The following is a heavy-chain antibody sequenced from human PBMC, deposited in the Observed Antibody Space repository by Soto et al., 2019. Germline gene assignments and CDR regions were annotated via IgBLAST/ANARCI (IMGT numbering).Heavy chain of an antibody. J-gene: IGHJ5*02. Sequence: SETQSLTCTVSGGSISSYYWSWIRQPAGKGLEWIGRIYTSGSTNYNPSLKSRVTMSVDTSKNQFSLKLSSVTAADTAMYYCAGHPNDFWSGYFRRGWFDPWGQGTLVTVS. CDR1: GGSISSYY. V-gene: IGHV4-4*07. CDR2: IYTSGST. D-gene: IGHD3-3*01. CDR3: AGHPNDFWSGYFRRGWFDP.